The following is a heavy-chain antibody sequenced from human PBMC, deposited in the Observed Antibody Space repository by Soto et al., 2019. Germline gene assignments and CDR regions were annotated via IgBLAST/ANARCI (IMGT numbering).Heavy chain of an antibody. V-gene: IGHV3-30*18. Sequence: GGSLRLSCAASGFTFSSYGMHWVRQAPGKGLEWVAVISYDGSNKYYADSVKGRFTISRDNSKNTLYLQMNSLRAEDTAVYYCAKDRGTIFGVDLNGMDVWGQGTTVTVSS. J-gene: IGHJ6*02. D-gene: IGHD3-3*01. CDR1: GFTFSSYG. CDR3: AKDRGTIFGVDLNGMDV. CDR2: ISYDGSNK.